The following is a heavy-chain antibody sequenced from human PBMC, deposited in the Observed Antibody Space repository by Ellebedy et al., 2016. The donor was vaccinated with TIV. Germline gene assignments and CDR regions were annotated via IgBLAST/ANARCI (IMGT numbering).Heavy chain of an antibody. CDR1: GYTFTTYD. D-gene: IGHD6-13*01. CDR3: ARASDSSTYRPFDY. CDR2: MSPNNGNT. Sequence: AASLKVSCKASGYTFTTYDINWVRQATGQGLEWMGWMSPNNGNTGYAQKFQGRVTMTRDTSISTAYMELSTLTSEDTAVYYCARASDSSTYRPFDYWGQGILVTVSS. V-gene: IGHV1-8*01. J-gene: IGHJ4*02.